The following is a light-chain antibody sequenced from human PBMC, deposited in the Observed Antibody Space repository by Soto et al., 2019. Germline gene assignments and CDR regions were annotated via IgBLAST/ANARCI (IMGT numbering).Light chain of an antibody. J-gene: IGLJ2*01. CDR1: SNDLGGYNN. CDR2: EVR. CDR3: SSYGGSDNLI. Sequence: QSALTQPPSASGSPGQSVTISCTGSSNDLGGYNNVSWYQHHPDKAPKLIIYEVRERPSGVPDRFSGSKSGNTASLTVSGLQAEDEADYYCSSYGGSDNLIFGGGTKLTVL. V-gene: IGLV2-8*01.